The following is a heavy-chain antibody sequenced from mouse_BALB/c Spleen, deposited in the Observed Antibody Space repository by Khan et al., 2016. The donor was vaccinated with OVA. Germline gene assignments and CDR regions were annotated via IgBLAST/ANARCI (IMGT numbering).Heavy chain of an antibody. Sequence: QVQLQQPGAELVKPGASVKLSCKASGYTFTSYWMHWVKLWPGQGFEWIGEINPSNGGTNYNEKFKRKATLTVDKSSSTAYMQLSSLTSEDSAVYYCTIYGNYNDAMDYWGQGTSVTVSS. CDR2: INPSNGGT. V-gene: IGHV1S81*02. D-gene: IGHD2-1*01. CDR3: TIYGNYNDAMDY. CDR1: GYTFTSYW. J-gene: IGHJ4*01.